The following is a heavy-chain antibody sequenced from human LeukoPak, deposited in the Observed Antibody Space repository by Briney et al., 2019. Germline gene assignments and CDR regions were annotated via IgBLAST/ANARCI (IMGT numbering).Heavy chain of an antibody. Sequence: ASVKVSCKASGYTFTSYDINWVRQATGQGLEWMGWMNPNSGNTGYAQKFQGRVTITRNTSISTAYMELSSLRSEDTAVYYCARGLTAYDFWSGYSHYMDVWGKGTTVTVSS. V-gene: IGHV1-8*03. D-gene: IGHD3-3*01. CDR2: MNPNSGNT. CDR3: ARGLTAYDFWSGYSHYMDV. CDR1: GYTFTSYD. J-gene: IGHJ6*03.